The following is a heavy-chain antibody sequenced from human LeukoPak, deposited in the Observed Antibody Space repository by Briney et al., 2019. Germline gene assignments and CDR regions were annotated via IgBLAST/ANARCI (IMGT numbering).Heavy chain of an antibody. CDR1: GFTFSSYS. D-gene: IGHD2/OR15-2a*01. CDR3: VRVGMNIHAMDV. Sequence: GGSLRLSCAASGFTFSSYSMNWVRQAPGKGLEWVSYISSSSSTIYYADSVKGRFTISRDSAKSSLYLQMNSLRDEDTAVYYCVRVGMNIHAMDVWGQGTTVIVSS. V-gene: IGHV3-48*02. J-gene: IGHJ6*02. CDR2: ISSSSSTI.